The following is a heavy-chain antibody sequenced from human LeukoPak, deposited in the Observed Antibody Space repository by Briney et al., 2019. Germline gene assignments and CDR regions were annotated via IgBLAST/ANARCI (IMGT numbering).Heavy chain of an antibody. CDR3: ARDTGTVVDY. CDR1: GGSIMVAAYS. V-gene: IGHV4-61*08. D-gene: IGHD4-23*01. CDR2: IYYSGRS. Sequence: SETLSLTCTVSGGSIMVAAYSWSWIRQPPGKGLEWIGYIYYSGRSYYNPSLKSRVTTSVDTSKNQFSLKLSSVTAADTAVYYCARDTGTVVDYWGQGTLVTVSS. J-gene: IGHJ4*02.